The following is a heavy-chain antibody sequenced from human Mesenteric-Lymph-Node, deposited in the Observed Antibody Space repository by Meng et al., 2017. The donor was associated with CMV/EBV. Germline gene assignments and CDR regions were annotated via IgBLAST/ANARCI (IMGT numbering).Heavy chain of an antibody. CDR3: ATFTIVVATPVGFDP. CDR2: INSDGSST. J-gene: IGHJ5*02. D-gene: IGHD3-22*01. CDR1: GFTFSSYW. Sequence: GGSLRLSCAASGFTFSSYWMHWVRQAPGKGLVWVSRINSDGSSTSYADSVKGRFTISRDNAKNTLYLQMNSLRAEDTAVYYCATFTIVVATPVGFDPWGQGTLVTVSS. V-gene: IGHV3-74*01.